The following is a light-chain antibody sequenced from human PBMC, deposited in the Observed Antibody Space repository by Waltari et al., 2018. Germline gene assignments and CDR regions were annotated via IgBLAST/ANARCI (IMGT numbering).Light chain of an antibody. Sequence: DIQMTQSPSTLSASVGDRVTITCRASQSISHWLAWYQQKPGKAPKLLISKASSLEKEVPSRFSCSGSGTEFTLTIPNLQPDDFATFYCQRYDDYPPTFGGGTKVEIK. V-gene: IGKV1-5*03. CDR1: QSISHW. CDR2: KAS. J-gene: IGKJ4*01. CDR3: QRYDDYPPT.